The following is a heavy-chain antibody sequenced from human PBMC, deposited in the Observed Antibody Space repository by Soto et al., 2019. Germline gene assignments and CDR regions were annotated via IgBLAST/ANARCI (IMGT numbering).Heavy chain of an antibody. CDR2: IYHSGST. J-gene: IGHJ2*01. V-gene: IGHV4-4*02. D-gene: IGHD3-3*01. Sequence: PPGKGLEWIGEIYHSGSTNYNTYLKSQATISVDRSKNQFSLKLSAVTAAYMAVYYFFFLAADHIRVSVPVSAFLLNRSSDL. CDR3: FFLAADHIRVSVPVSAFLLNRSSDL.